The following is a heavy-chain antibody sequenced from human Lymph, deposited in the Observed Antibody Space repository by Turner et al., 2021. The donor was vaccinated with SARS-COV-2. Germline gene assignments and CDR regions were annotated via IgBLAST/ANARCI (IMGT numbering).Heavy chain of an antibody. Sequence: ELQLLESGGGLVQPGGSLSLSCAASGFTFSSYAMSWVRQAQGKGLELVSVSSSGGGSTYYADTAKGRFTISRDNTKNTLYLQMMSLGAAAAAVYYCAKVGATVTILPPDYWGQGTLVTVSS. CDR3: AKVGATVTILPPDY. CDR1: GFTFSSYA. CDR2: SSSGGGST. J-gene: IGHJ4*02. D-gene: IGHD4-17*01. V-gene: IGHV3-23*01.